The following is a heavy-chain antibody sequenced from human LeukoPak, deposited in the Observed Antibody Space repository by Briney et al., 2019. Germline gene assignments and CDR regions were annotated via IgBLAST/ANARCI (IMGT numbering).Heavy chain of an antibody. CDR1: GGSVSSGSYY. V-gene: IGHV4-61*01. Sequence: PSETLSLTCTVSGGSVSSGSYYWSWFRQPPRKGLEWIGYIQFPGSTNYNPSPKSRVTMSVDTSKNQSSLKLSSVTAADTAVYYCENRGSWGQGTLVTVSS. CDR2: IQFPGST. CDR3: ENRGS. D-gene: IGHD1-14*01. J-gene: IGHJ5*02.